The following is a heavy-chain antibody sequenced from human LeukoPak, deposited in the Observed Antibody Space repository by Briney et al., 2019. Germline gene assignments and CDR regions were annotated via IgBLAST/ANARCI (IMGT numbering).Heavy chain of an antibody. V-gene: IGHV4-4*02. J-gene: IGHJ4*02. D-gene: IGHD6-19*01. CDR1: GASISGLGYY. CDR3: ARSSSDSSGWYSDY. Sequence: TSETLSLTCNVSGASISGLGYYWSWVRQPPGKGLEWIGEIYHSGSTNYNPSLKSRVTISVDKSKNQFSLKLSSVTAADTAVYYCARSSSDSSGWYSDYWGQGTLVTVSS. CDR2: IYHSGST.